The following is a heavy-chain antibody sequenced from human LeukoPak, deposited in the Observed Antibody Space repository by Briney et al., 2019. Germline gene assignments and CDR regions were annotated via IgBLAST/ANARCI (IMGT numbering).Heavy chain of an antibody. J-gene: IGHJ6*02. CDR1: GCTFTSYY. CDR3: ARDLSSSSDYYYYHGMDV. CDR2: INPSGGST. Sequence: ASVKVSCKASGCTFTSYYMHWVRQAPGQGLEWMGIINPSGGSTSYAQKFQGRVTMTRDTSTSTVYMELSSLRSEDTAVYYCARDLSSSSDYYYYHGMDVWGQGTTVTVSS. D-gene: IGHD6-6*01. V-gene: IGHV1-46*01.